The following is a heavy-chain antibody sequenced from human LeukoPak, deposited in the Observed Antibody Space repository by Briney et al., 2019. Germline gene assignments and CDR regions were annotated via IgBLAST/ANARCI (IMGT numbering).Heavy chain of an antibody. V-gene: IGHV3-21*01. CDR3: AKLPARYGSGTAYY. D-gene: IGHD3-10*01. J-gene: IGHJ4*02. CDR1: GFTFGSYT. Sequence: PGGSLRLSCEASGFTFGSYTMNWVRQVPGKGLEWVSSINHISSYIYYADSVKGRFTISRDNAKNSLYLQMDSLRDEDTAVYYCAKLPARYGSGTAYYWGQGTLVTVSS. CDR2: INHISSYI.